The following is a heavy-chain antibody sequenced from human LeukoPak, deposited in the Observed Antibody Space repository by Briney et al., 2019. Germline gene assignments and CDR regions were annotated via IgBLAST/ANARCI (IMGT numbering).Heavy chain of an antibody. Sequence: SDTLSLTCTVSGGSISSNYWSWIRQPPGKGLEWLRYIYYSGSTNSNPSLKSRVTISVDTSKNQFSLNLTSVTAADTAVYYCARDRGYGDYLNYFDYWGQGTLVTVSS. CDR2: IYYSGST. CDR3: ARDRGYGDYLNYFDY. V-gene: IGHV4-59*01. CDR1: GGSISSNY. D-gene: IGHD4-17*01. J-gene: IGHJ4*02.